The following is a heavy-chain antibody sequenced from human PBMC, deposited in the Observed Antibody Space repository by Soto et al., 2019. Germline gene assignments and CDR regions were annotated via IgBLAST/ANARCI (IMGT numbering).Heavy chain of an antibody. V-gene: IGHV4-59*08. CDR2: IYYSGSA. D-gene: IGHD2-15*01. Sequence: QVQLQESGPGLVKPSEPLSLTCTVSVGSLSSFFWSWIRQPPGKGLEWIGYIYYSGSANYNPSLKSRVTRSVDPSKNQFSLKMSSVAASGTAVYYCARRWGSAGDCWGQGTLVTVSS. J-gene: IGHJ4*02. CDR3: ARRWGSAGDC. CDR1: VGSLSSFF.